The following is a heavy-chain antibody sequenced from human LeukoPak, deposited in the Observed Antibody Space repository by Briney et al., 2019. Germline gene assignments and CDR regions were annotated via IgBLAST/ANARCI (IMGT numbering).Heavy chain of an antibody. CDR2: IWYDGSNK. J-gene: IGHJ4*02. V-gene: IGHV3-33*01. CDR1: GFTFSSYG. CDR3: ARTDSSGYYFGFDY. Sequence: PGRSLRLSCAASGFTFSSYGMHWVRQAPGKGLEWVAVIWYDGSNKYYADSVKGRFNISRDNSKNTLYLQMNSLRAEDTAVYYCARTDSSGYYFGFDYWGQGTLVTVSS. D-gene: IGHD3-22*01.